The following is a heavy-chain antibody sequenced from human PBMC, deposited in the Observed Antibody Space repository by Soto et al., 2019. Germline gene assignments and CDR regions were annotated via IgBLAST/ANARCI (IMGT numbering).Heavy chain of an antibody. D-gene: IGHD6-19*01. J-gene: IGHJ3*02. CDR3: AKDRGIGWPRYAFDI. Sequence: EVQLLESGGGLTQPGGSLRLSCAASGFTFSTYSMSWVRQAPGKGLEWVSAISGSGGSADYADSVKGRFNISRDNSKNTLYLQMNSLRAEDTAVYYCAKDRGIGWPRYAFDIWGQGTVVTVSS. CDR2: ISGSGGSA. V-gene: IGHV3-23*01. CDR1: GFTFSTYS.